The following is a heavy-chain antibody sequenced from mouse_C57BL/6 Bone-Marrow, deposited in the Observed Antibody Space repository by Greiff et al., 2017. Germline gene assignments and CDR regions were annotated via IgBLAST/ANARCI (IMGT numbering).Heavy chain of an antibody. CDR2: IYPRSGNT. J-gene: IGHJ2*01. CDR1: GYTFTSYG. D-gene: IGHD1-1*01. V-gene: IGHV1-81*01. CDR3: ARVRVYYYGSSHDY. Sequence: QVQLQQSGAELARPGASVKLSCTASGYTFTSYGISWVKQRTGQGLEWIGEIYPRSGNTYYNETFKGQATLTADKSSSTAYLELRRLTYEDSACYCGARVRVYYYGSSHDYWGQGTTLTVSS.